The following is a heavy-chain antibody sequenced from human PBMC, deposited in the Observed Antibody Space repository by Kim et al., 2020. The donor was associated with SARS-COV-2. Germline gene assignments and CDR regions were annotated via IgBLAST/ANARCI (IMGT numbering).Heavy chain of an antibody. CDR1: GYTFTGYY. CDR3: ARDPVLHLRFDSYMDV. J-gene: IGHJ6*03. D-gene: IGHD5-12*01. Sequence: ASVKVSCKASGYTFTGYYMHWVRQAPGQGLEWMGRINPNSGGTNYAQKFQGRVTMTRDTSISTAYMELSRLRSDDTAVYYCARDPVLHLRFDSYMDVWGKGTTVTVSS. V-gene: IGHV1-2*06. CDR2: INPNSGGT.